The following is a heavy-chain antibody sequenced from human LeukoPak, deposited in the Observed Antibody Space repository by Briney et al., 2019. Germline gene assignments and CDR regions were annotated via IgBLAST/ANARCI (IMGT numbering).Heavy chain of an antibody. D-gene: IGHD3-10*01. V-gene: IGHV3-21*01. Sequence: GGSLRLSCAASGFTFSSYSMNWVRQAPGKGLEWVSSISSSSSYIYHADSVKGRFTISRDNAKNSLYLQMNSLRAEDTAVYYCASPYGSGSQIDYWGQGTLVTVSS. CDR1: GFTFSSYS. CDR2: ISSSSSYI. J-gene: IGHJ4*02. CDR3: ASPYGSGSQIDY.